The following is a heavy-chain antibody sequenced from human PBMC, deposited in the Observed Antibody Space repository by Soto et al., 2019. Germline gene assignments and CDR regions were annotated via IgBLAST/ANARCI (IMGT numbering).Heavy chain of an antibody. CDR2: IYYSGST. Sequence: SETLSLTCTVSGGSVSSGSYYWSWIRQPPGKGLEWIGYIYYSGSTNYNPSLKSRVTISVDTSKNQFSLKLSSVTAADTAVYYCARGSSSWYPNYFDYWGRGTLVTV. CDR3: ARGSSSWYPNYFDY. D-gene: IGHD6-13*01. CDR1: GGSVSSGSYY. J-gene: IGHJ4*02. V-gene: IGHV4-61*01.